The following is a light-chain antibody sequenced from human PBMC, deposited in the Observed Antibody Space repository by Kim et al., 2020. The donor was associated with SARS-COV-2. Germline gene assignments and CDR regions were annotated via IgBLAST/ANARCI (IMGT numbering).Light chain of an antibody. CDR3: QVWDSSSAL. CDR2: YDS. Sequence: VGPGKPAWFTGGGNNIGSKRVHWYQQKPGQAPVLVIYYDSDRPSGIPERFSGSNSGNTATLTISRVEAGDEADYYCQVWDSSSALFGGGTQLTVL. V-gene: IGLV3-21*04. J-gene: IGLJ3*02. CDR1: NIGSKR.